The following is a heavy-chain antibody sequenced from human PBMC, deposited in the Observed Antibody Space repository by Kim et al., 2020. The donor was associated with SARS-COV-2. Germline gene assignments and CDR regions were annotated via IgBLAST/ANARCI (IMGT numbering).Heavy chain of an antibody. J-gene: IGHJ3*02. V-gene: IGHV1-46*01. CDR2: INPSGGST. D-gene: IGHD3-22*01. Sequence: ASVKVSCKASGYTFTSYYMHWVRQAPGQGLEWMGIINPSGGSTSYAQKFQGRVTMTRDTSTSTVYMELSSLRSEDTAVYYCARVVYYYYSSGSKGGSFDMCGEGKIVTVSS. CDR1: GYTFTSYY. CDR3: ARVVYYYYSSGSKGGSFDM.